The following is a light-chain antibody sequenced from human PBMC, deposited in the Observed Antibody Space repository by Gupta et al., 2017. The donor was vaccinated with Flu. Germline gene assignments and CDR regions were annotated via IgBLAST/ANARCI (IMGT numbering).Light chain of an antibody. J-gene: IGKJ5*01. CDR3: HQSDSYPSIT. CDR2: AAS. Sequence: SSLYASVGDRVTITCRTSQSIRSYLNWYKQKPGKAPKLLIYAASSWHSGVPSRFSGSGSGKDFTLTISSRQQEDFAAYYCHQSDSYPSITFGQGTRVEIK. V-gene: IGKV1-39*01. CDR1: QSIRSY.